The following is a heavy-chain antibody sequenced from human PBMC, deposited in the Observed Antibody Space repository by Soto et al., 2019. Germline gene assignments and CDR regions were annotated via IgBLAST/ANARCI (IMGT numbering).Heavy chain of an antibody. J-gene: IGHJ6*02. CDR1: GGSITSSFY. V-gene: IGHV4-39*01. Sequence: QLQLQESGPGLVKPSETLSLSCTVSGGSITSSFYWGWIRQPPGKGLEWIGSIYGTGNTYYNPSLKXRVTISADTSKTPFSLNLISVTAADKAVYYCRSSSRYSTDVWGQGATVTVSS. CDR2: IYGTGNT. D-gene: IGHD6-13*01. CDR3: RSSSRYSTDV.